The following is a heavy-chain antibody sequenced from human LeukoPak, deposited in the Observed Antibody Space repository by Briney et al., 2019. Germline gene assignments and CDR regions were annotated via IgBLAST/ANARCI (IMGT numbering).Heavy chain of an antibody. V-gene: IGHV3-33*01. CDR1: GFTFSSYG. Sequence: GGSLRLSCAASGFTFSSYGMHWVRQAPGKGLEWVAVIWYDGSNKYYADSVKGRFTISRDNSKNTLYLQMNSLRAEDMAVYYCARDVVVTAGYYYMDVWGKGTTVTVSS. J-gene: IGHJ6*03. CDR2: IWYDGSNK. D-gene: IGHD2-21*02. CDR3: ARDVVVTAGYYYMDV.